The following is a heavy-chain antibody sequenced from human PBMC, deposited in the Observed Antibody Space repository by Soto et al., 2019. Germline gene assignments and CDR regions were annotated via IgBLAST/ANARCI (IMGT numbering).Heavy chain of an antibody. CDR3: AKEHFYGSGTSVN. J-gene: IGHJ4*02. Sequence: GGALRLSCAASGFTFSSYGMHWVRQAPGKGLEWVAVISYDGSNKYYADSVKGRFSISRDNSKNTLYLQMNSLRAEDTAVYYCAKEHFYGSGTSVNWGQGTLVTVYS. V-gene: IGHV3-30*18. CDR2: ISYDGSNK. D-gene: IGHD3-10*01. CDR1: GFTFSSYG.